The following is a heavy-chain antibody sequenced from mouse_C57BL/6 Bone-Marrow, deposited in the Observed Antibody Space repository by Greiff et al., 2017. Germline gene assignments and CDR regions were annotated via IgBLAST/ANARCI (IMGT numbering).Heavy chain of an antibody. D-gene: IGHD1-1*01. J-gene: IGHJ3*01. V-gene: IGHV7-1*01. CDR2: SRNKANDYTT. Sequence: EVNVVESGGGLVQSGRSLRLSCATSGFTFSDFYMEWVRQAPGKGLEWIAASRNKANDYTTEYSASVKGRFIVSRDTSQSILYFQMNALRAEDTAIYYCARDAGLRYPFAYWGQGTLVTVSA. CDR3: ARDAGLRYPFAY. CDR1: GFTFSDFY.